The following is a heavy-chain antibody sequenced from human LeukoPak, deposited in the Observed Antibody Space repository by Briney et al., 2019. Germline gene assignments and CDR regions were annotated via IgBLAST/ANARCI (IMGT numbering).Heavy chain of an antibody. CDR1: GGSISSGDYY. D-gene: IGHD2-2*01. Sequence: SETLSLTCTVSGGSISSGDYYWSWIRQPPGKGLEWIGYIYYSGSTYYNPSLKSRVTISVDKSKNQFSLKLSSVTAADTAVYYCARAPLLVVPIDDSIVVVPAADAFDIWGQGTMVTVSS. V-gene: IGHV4-30-4*01. CDR2: IYYSGST. J-gene: IGHJ3*02. CDR3: ARAPLLVVPIDDSIVVVPAADAFDI.